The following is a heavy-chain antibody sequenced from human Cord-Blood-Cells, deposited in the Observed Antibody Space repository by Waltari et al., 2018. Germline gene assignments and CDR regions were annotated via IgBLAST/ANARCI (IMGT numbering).Heavy chain of an antibody. J-gene: IGHJ4*02. CDR1: GGSISSYY. D-gene: IGHD6-13*01. Sequence: QVQLQESGPGLVKPSETLSLTCTVSGGSISSYYWSWIRQPPGKGLEWIGYIYYSGSTNDNPSLKSRVTISVDTSKNQFSLKLSSVTAADTAVYYCARHVGIAAAGFDYWGQGTLVTVSS. CDR2: IYYSGST. CDR3: ARHVGIAAAGFDY. V-gene: IGHV4-59*08.